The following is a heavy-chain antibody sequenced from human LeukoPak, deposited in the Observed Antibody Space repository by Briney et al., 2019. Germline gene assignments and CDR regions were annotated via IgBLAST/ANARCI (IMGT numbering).Heavy chain of an antibody. CDR2: IKEDGSEK. D-gene: IGHD3-22*01. CDR1: GFTFSSYC. J-gene: IGHJ4*01. CDR3: ARGRFHLDSSVYSSFYH. V-gene: IGHV3-7*01. Sequence: PGGSLRLSCAASGFTFSSYCMSWVRQAPGKGREWVANIKEDGSEKYYVDSVKGRFTISRDNAKNSLYLQMNSLRAEDTAVYYCARGRFHLDSSVYSSFYHWGHGTLVTVSS.